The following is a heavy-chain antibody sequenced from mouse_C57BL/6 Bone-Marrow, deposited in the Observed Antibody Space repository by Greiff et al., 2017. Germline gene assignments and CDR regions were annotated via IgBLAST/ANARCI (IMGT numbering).Heavy chain of an antibody. CDR1: GFTFSDYG. Sequence: EVHLVESGGGLVKPGGSLKLSCAASGFTFSDYGMHWVRQAPEKGLEWVAYISSGSSTIYYADTVKGRFTISRDNAKNTLFLQMTSLRSEDTAMYYCARGDGGEGFADWGQGTLVTVSA. V-gene: IGHV5-17*01. J-gene: IGHJ3*01. CDR3: ARGDGGEGFAD. D-gene: IGHD3-3*01. CDR2: ISSGSSTI.